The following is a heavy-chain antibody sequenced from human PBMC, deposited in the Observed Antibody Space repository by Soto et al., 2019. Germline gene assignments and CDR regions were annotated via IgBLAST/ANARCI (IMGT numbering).Heavy chain of an antibody. D-gene: IGHD3-3*01. J-gene: IGHJ6*03. CDR2: IYSGGST. CDR1: GFTVSSNY. CDR3: ARNRWGTDFWSGYYRGDVGYYYMDV. V-gene: IGHV3-66*01. Sequence: GGSLRLSCAASGFTVSSNYMSWVRQAPGKGLEWVSVIYSGGSTYYADSVKGRFTISRDNSKNTLYLQMNSLRAEDMAVYYCARNRWGTDFWSGYYRGDVGYYYMDVWGKGTTVTVSS.